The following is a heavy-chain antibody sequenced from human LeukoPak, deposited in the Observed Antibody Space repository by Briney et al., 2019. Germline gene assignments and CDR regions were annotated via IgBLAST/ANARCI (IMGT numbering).Heavy chain of an antibody. J-gene: IGHJ4*02. V-gene: IGHV3-23*01. Sequence: PGGSLRLSCGASGFIFGKYAMSWVRQAPGKGLEWVSGIGSGGVDTIYADSVKGRFTISRYNSKNTLSLRMGSLRADDTAIYFCARYLRDSGTSRVTLDHWGQGTLVIVSS. CDR3: ARYLRDSGTSRVTLDH. CDR1: GFIFGKYA. CDR2: IGSGGVDT. D-gene: IGHD2-2*01.